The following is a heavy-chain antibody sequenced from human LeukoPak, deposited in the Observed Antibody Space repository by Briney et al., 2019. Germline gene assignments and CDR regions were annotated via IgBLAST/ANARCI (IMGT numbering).Heavy chain of an antibody. CDR2: ISYDGSNK. CDR3: AKPRGSSTWYYFDY. J-gene: IGHJ4*02. D-gene: IGHD2-2*01. V-gene: IGHV3-30*18. Sequence: SGGGPRLSCAAPGFPFNSYGMHRVRPAPGQGLGGGGGISYDGSNKYYADSVKGRFTISRDNSKNTLYLQMSSLRAEDTAVYYCAKPRGSSTWYYFDYWGQGTLVTVSS. CDR1: GFPFNSYG.